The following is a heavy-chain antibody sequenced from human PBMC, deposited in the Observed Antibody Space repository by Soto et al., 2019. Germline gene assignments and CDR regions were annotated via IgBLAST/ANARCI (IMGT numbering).Heavy chain of an antibody. V-gene: IGHV1-46*01. CDR1: GYTFTSYY. Sequence: ASVKVSCKASGYTFTSYYMHWVRQAPGQGLEWMGIINPSGGSTSYAQKFQGRVTMTRDTSTSTVYMELSSLRSEDTAVYYCATWDSGYSYGGYGMDVWGQGTTVTVSS. D-gene: IGHD5-18*01. CDR2: INPSGGST. CDR3: ATWDSGYSYGGYGMDV. J-gene: IGHJ6*02.